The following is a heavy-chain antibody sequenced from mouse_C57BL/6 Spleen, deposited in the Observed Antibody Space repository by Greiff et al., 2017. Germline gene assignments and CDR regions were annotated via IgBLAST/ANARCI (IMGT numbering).Heavy chain of an antibody. V-gene: IGHV3-6*01. CDR1: GYSITSGYY. Sequence: EVKLQESGPGLVKPSQSLSLTCSVTGYSITSGYYWNWIRQFPGNKLEWMGYISYDGSNNYNPSLKNRISITRDTSKNQFFLKLNSVTTEDTATXYCARDDYYFDYWGQGTTLTVSS. D-gene: IGHD2-13*01. CDR3: ARDDYYFDY. J-gene: IGHJ2*01. CDR2: ISYDGSN.